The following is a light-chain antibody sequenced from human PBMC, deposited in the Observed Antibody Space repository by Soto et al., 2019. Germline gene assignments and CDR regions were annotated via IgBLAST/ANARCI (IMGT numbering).Light chain of an antibody. J-gene: IGKJ1*01. CDR3: THCTHRPRT. Sequence: SLPVDLGQPASISCRSSHSLVHSDGNTYLNWFHQWPGQSPRRLLYRVSNRDSGVPDRISGSGSGTYFTLYISRVAAEDVGVYCSTHCTHRPRTFGHGAKVDVK. V-gene: IGKV2-30*02. CDR2: RVS. CDR1: HSLVHSDGNTY.